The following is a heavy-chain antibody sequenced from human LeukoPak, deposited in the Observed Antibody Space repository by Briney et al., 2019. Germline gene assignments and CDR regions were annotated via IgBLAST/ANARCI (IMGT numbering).Heavy chain of an antibody. J-gene: IGHJ5*02. CDR1: GYTFTGYY. CDR2: INPNSGGT. D-gene: IGHD3-10*01. CDR3: ARVYGSRSLDQ. Sequence: ASVKVSCKASGYTFTGYYMHWVWKPPAQGLEWMGRINPNSGGTNYEQKFHGRVTMTRDTSISTAYMELSRLRSDDTAVYYYARVYGSRSLDQCGQGTLVTVSS. V-gene: IGHV1-2*06.